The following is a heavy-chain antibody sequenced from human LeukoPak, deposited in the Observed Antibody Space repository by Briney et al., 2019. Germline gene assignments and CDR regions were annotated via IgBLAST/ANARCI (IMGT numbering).Heavy chain of an antibody. V-gene: IGHV4-34*01. CDR2: INHSGST. CDR3: ASITMVRGVRIWNWFDP. J-gene: IGHJ5*02. D-gene: IGHD3-10*01. CDR1: GGSFSGYY. Sequence: PSETLSLTCAVYGGSFSGYYWSWIRQPPGKGLEWIGEINHSGSTNYNPSLKSRVTISVDTSKNQFSLKLSSVTAADTAVYYCASITMVRGVRIWNWFDPWGQGTLVTVSS.